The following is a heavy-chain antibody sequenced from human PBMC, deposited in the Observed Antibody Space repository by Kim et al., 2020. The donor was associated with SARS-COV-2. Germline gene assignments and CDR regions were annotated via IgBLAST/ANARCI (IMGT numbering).Heavy chain of an antibody. Sequence: GGSLRLSCAASGFIFDTYWMHWVRQAPGKGLVWVSRIISGGSSASYAASGRGRFTISRDNAKNTLYLQMNSLGAEDTAVYYSTRDPAYCYAYKWFDPWSQATLGSVPA. CDR2: IISGGSSA. D-gene: IGHD2-2*01. CDR1: GFIFDTYW. CDR3: TRDPAYCYAYKWFDP. J-gene: IGHJ5*02. V-gene: IGHV3-74*01.